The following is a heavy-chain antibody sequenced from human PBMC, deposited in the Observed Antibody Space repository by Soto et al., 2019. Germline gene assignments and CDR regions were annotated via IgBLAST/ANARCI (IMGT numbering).Heavy chain of an antibody. D-gene: IGHD4-17*01. CDR2: ISAYNGNT. J-gene: IGHJ3*02. CDR1: GYTFTSYG. Sequence: GASVKVSCKASGYTFTSYGIGWVRQAPGQGLEWMGWISAYNGNTNYAQKLQGRVTMTTDTSTSTAYMELRSLRSDDTAVYYCARDQWLLRWPSSTDAFDIWGQGTMVTVSS. V-gene: IGHV1-18*01. CDR3: ARDQWLLRWPSSTDAFDI.